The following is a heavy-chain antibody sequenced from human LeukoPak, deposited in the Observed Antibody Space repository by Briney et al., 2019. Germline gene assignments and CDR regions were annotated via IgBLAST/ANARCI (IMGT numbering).Heavy chain of an antibody. CDR2: VYHSGST. CDR1: GYSITSGYY. V-gene: IGHV4-38-2*02. Sequence: SETLSLTCAVSGYSITSGYYWGWIRQPPGKGLEWIGSVYHSGSTYYNPSLKSRVTLSVDTSKNQFSLKLNSVTAADTAVYYCARDSDGAYDLVDYWGQGTRVSVFS. CDR3: ARDSDGAYDLVDY. J-gene: IGHJ4*02. D-gene: IGHD4-17*01.